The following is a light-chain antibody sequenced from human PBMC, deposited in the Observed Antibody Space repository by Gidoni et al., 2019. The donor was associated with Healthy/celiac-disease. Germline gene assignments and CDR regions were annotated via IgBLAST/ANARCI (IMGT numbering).Light chain of an antibody. Sequence: YQLTQPPSVSVSPGQTASITCPGDKLGDKYACWYQQKPGQSPVLVIYQDSKRPSGIPERFSGSNSGNTATLTISGTQAMDEADYYCQAWDSSTSGVFGGGTKLTVL. CDR3: QAWDSSTSGV. V-gene: IGLV3-1*01. J-gene: IGLJ3*02. CDR1: KLGDKY. CDR2: QDS.